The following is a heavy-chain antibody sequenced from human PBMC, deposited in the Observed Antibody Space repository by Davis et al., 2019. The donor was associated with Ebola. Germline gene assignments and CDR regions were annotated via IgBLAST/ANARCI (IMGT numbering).Heavy chain of an antibody. J-gene: IGHJ6*02. CDR1: GYSFTSFW. CDR2: IYPGDSDT. CDR3: ARQLSYYYYGMDV. Sequence: GESLKISCKASGYSFTSFWIGWVRQPPGQGLEWMGIIYPGDSDTRYSPSFQGQVTISADKSISTAYLQWSSLKASDTAMYYCARQLSYYYYGMDVWGQGTTVTVSS. V-gene: IGHV5-51*01. D-gene: IGHD3-16*02.